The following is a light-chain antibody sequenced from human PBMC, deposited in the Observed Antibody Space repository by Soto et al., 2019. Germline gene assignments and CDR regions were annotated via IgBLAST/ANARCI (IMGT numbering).Light chain of an antibody. CDR3: QQYNSFWT. V-gene: IGKV3-11*01. Sequence: EAVLTQSPATLSLSPGERASLSFRASQSVSSQLAWYQQKPGQTPRLLIYDVSNRATGISARFSGSGSGTEFTLTISSLQPDDFATYYCQQYNSFWTFGQGTKVDIK. CDR2: DVS. CDR1: QSVSSQ. J-gene: IGKJ1*01.